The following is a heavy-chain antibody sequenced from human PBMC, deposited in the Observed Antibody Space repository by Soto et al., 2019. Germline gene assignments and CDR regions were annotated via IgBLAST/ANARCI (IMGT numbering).Heavy chain of an antibody. D-gene: IGHD2-2*01. CDR1: GFTFSSYG. Sequence: QVQLVESGGGVVQPGRSLRLSCAASGFTFSSYGMHWVRQAPGKGLEWVAVISYDGSNKYYADSVKGRFTISRDNSKNKLYLQMNSLRAEDTGVYYCAVGYCSSTSCYAPRLYYYGMDVWGQGTTVTVSS. CDR2: ISYDGSNK. J-gene: IGHJ6*02. CDR3: AVGYCSSTSCYAPRLYYYGMDV. V-gene: IGHV3-30*03.